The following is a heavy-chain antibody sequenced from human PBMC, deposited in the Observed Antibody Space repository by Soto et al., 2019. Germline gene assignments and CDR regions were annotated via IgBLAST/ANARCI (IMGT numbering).Heavy chain of an antibody. V-gene: IGHV1-18*01. CDR1: GYTFTSYG. CDR3: ARTAAATTDYYMDV. D-gene: IGHD6-13*01. CDR2: ISAYNGNT. Sequence: ASVKVSCKASGYTFTSYGISWVRQAPGQGLEWMGWISAYNGNTNYAQKLQGRVTMTTDTSTSTAYMELRSLRSDDTAVYYCARTAAATTDYYMDVWGKGTTVTVSS. J-gene: IGHJ6*03.